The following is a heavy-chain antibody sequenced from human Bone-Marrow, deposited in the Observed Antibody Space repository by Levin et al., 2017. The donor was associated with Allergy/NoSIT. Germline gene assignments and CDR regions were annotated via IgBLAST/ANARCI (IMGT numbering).Heavy chain of an antibody. Sequence: GGSLRLSCAASGFIFSDGWMSWVRQAPGKGLEWVGRIRSTIDGGTTDYAASVKGRFTISRDDSKNTLYLQINSLKTEDTAVYYCTTDRTYYYDSSGYYYGLDYWGQGTLVTVSS. CDR3: TTDRTYYYDSSGYYYGLDY. J-gene: IGHJ4*02. CDR1: GFIFSDGW. CDR2: IRSTIDGGTT. D-gene: IGHD3-22*01. V-gene: IGHV3-15*01.